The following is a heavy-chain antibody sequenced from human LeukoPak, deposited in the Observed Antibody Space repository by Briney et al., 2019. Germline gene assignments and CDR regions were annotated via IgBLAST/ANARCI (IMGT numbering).Heavy chain of an antibody. CDR2: INPNSGGT. CDR1: GYTFTGYY. CDR3: ARADYCSSTSCYLY. D-gene: IGHD2-2*01. J-gene: IGHJ4*02. Sequence: ASVKVSCKASGYTFTGYYMHWVRQAPGQGLEWMGWINPNSGGTNYAQKFQGRVTITRNTSISTAYMELSSLRSEDTAVYYCARADYCSSTSCYLYWGQGTLVTVSS. V-gene: IGHV1-2*02.